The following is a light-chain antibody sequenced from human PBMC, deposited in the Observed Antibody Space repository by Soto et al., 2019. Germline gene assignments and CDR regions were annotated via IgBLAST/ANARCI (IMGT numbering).Light chain of an antibody. CDR2: SAS. V-gene: IGKV1-6*01. CDR3: LQDNSCPLT. CDR1: QAIGSD. Sequence: AIQMTQSPSSLSASVGDRVTITCRASQAIGSDLGWYQQKPGKAPKVLIYSASSLQSGVPSRFSGSGSGTDFTLTISNLQPEDFASYYCLQDNSCPLTFGGGTKVEMK. J-gene: IGKJ4*01.